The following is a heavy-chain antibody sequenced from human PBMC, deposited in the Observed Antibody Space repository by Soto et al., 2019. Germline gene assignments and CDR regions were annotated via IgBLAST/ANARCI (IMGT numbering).Heavy chain of an antibody. V-gene: IGHV1-2*04. CDR3: ARVGVAVAYNYYGMDV. CDR1: GYTFTGYY. CDR2: INPNSGGT. D-gene: IGHD6-19*01. Sequence: VASVKVSCKASGYTFTGYYMHWVRQAPGQRLEWMGWINPNSGGTNYAQKFQGWVTMTRDTSISTAYMELSRLRSDDTAVYYCARVGVAVAYNYYGMDVWGQGTTVTVSS. J-gene: IGHJ6*02.